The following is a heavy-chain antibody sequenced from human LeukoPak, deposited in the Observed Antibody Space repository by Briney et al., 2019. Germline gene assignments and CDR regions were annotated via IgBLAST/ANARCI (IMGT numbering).Heavy chain of an antibody. CDR1: GFTFSSYS. Sequence: GGSLRLSCAASGFTFSSYSMNWVRQAPGKGLEWVSSISSSSSYIYYADSVKGQFTISRDNAKNSLYLQMNSLRSEDTAVYYCASTIMGDSSGYQYYFDYWGQGTLVTVSS. J-gene: IGHJ4*02. D-gene: IGHD3-22*01. CDR3: ASTIMGDSSGYQYYFDY. V-gene: IGHV3-21*04. CDR2: ISSSSSYI.